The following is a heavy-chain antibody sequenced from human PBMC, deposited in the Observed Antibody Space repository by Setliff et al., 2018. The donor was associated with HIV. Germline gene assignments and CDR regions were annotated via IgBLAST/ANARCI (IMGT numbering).Heavy chain of an antibody. V-gene: IGHV3-33*06. J-gene: IGHJ5*02. CDR1: GFTLSNYG. D-gene: IGHD2-2*01. Sequence: PGGSLRLSCAASGFTLSNYGMHWVRQAPGKGLEWVAVIWYDGSNKYYTDSVKGRFTISRDNSKNTLYLLMNSLRAEDTAVYYCAKDSAEYCSSPSCPIPNWFDPWGQGTLVTVSS. CDR3: AKDSAEYCSSPSCPIPNWFDP. CDR2: IWYDGSNK.